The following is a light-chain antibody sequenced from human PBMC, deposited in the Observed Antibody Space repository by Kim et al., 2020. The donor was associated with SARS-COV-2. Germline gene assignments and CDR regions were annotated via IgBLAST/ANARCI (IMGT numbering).Light chain of an antibody. Sequence: LSPGERATLSCRASQSVSSSHLAWYQQKPGQAPRLLIYTASIRAAGVADRFTGSGSGTDFTLTISRLEPEDFAVYYCQQYDRSSYTFGQGTKLEI. V-gene: IGKV3-20*01. J-gene: IGKJ2*01. CDR2: TAS. CDR3: QQYDRSSYT. CDR1: QSVSSSH.